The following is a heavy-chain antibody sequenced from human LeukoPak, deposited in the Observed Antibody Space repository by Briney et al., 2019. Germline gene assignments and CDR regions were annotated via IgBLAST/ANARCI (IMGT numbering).Heavy chain of an antibody. Sequence: GGSLTLSCAASGFIFSTYWMAWVRQAPGKGLEWVANIKEDGSDKNYVVSMKGRFTISRDNAKNSLYLQMNSLRAEDTAVYYCARDAGYGYDRFDYWGQGTQVTVSS. CDR3: ARDAGYGYDRFDY. CDR2: IKEDGSDK. J-gene: IGHJ4*02. CDR1: GFIFSTYW. V-gene: IGHV3-7*01. D-gene: IGHD5-18*01.